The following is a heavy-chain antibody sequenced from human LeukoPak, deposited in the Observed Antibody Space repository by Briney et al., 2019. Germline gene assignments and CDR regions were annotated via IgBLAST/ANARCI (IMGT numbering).Heavy chain of an antibody. J-gene: IGHJ5*02. D-gene: IGHD3-9*01. CDR2: ISAYNGNT. V-gene: IGHV1-18*01. CDR3: ARGSTLFRQKWFDP. Sequence: ASVKVSCKASGYTFTRYGITWVRQAPGQGLEWMGWISAYNGNTNYAQKFQGRVTMTTEISTRTAYMELGNLTSDDTAVYYCARGSTLFRQKWFDPWGQGTLLTVSS. CDR1: GYTFTRYG.